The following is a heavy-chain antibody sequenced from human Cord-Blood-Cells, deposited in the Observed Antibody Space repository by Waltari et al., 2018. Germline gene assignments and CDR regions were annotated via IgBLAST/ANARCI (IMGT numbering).Heavy chain of an antibody. J-gene: IGHJ4*02. CDR3: ARDRPATGYDFWSGYYDY. D-gene: IGHD3-3*01. CDR1: GSSISGGYY. CDR2: IYHSGST. Sequence: QVQLQESGPGLVKPSETLSPTCAVSGSSISGGYYWGWIRLPPGQGLEWIGSIYHSGSTYYNPSLKSRVTISVDTSKNQFSLKLSFVTAADTAVYYCARDRPATGYDFWSGYYDYWGQGTLVTVSS. V-gene: IGHV4-38-2*02.